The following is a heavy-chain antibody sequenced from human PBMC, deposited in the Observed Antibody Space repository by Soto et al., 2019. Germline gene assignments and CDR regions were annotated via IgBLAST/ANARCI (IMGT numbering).Heavy chain of an antibody. D-gene: IGHD4-17*01. CDR3: AKDSHDYGGLYCDY. J-gene: IGHJ4*02. V-gene: IGHV3-23*01. Sequence: GEYLRLSCAASGVILRSYAMSWVRQAPGKKLKWVSAISGSGGSTYYADSVKGRFTISRDNSKNTLYLQMNSLRAEDTAVYYCAKDSHDYGGLYCDYWGQGNLV. CDR1: GVILRSYA. CDR2: ISGSGGST.